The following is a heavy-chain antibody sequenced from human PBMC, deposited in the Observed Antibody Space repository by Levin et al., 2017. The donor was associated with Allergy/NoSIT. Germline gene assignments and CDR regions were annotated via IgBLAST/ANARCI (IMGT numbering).Heavy chain of an antibody. D-gene: IGHD3-9*01. J-gene: IGHJ6*02. V-gene: IGHV3-33*01. CDR2: IWYDGSNK. CDR1: GFTFGSYG. CDR3: ARDPCYYDILTGTACGVYYYGMDV. Sequence: PGGSLRLSCAASGFTFGSYGMHWVRQAPGKGLEWVAVIWYDGSNKYYADSVKGRFTISRDNSKNTLYLQMNSLRAEDTAVYYCARDPCYYDILTGTACGVYYYGMDVWGQGTTVTVSS.